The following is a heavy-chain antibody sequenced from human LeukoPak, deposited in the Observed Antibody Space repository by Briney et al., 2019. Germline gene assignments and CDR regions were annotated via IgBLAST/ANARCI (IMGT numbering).Heavy chain of an antibody. D-gene: IGHD2-15*01. V-gene: IGHV4-34*01. CDR2: INHSGST. CDR3: ARGRGYCSGGSCYTGYYYYYGMDV. Sequence: SETLSLTCAVYGGSFSGYYWSWICQPPGKGLEWIGEINHSGSTNYNPSLKSRVTISVDTSKNQFSLKLSSVTAADTAVYYCARGRGYCSGGSCYTGYYYYYGMDVWGQGTTVTVSS. J-gene: IGHJ6*02. CDR1: GGSFSGYY.